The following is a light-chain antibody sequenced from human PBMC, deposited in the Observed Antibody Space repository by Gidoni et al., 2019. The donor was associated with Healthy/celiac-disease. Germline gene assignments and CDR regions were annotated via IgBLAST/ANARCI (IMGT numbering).Light chain of an antibody. V-gene: IGKV1-9*01. CDR2: AAS. CDR3: QQLNSYPPVT. Sequence: DIQLTQSPSFLSASVGDRVTITCRASQGISSYVAWYQQKPGKAPKLLIYAASTLQSGVPSRFSGSGSGAEFTLTISSLQPEDFATYYCQQLNSYPPVTFGPGTHVDI. CDR1: QGISSY. J-gene: IGKJ3*01.